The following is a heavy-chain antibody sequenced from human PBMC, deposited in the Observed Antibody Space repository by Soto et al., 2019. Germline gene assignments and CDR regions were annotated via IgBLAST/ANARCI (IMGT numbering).Heavy chain of an antibody. J-gene: IGHJ3*01. CDR2: IYPGDSDT. V-gene: IGHV5-51*01. CDR1: GYTFNTCW. D-gene: IGHD2-21*01. Sequence: RGESLKISCRGSGYTFNTCWIGWVRQMPGKGLEWMGFIYPGDSDTTYSPSFQGQVTISVDKSISTAYLQWSSLKVSDTTIYYCARQKLWMATINNDAFDVWGQGTKVTVSS. CDR3: ARQKLWMATINNDAFDV.